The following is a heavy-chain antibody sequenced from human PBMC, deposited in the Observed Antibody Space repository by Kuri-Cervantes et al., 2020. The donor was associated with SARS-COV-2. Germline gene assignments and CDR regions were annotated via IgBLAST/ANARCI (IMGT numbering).Heavy chain of an antibody. D-gene: IGHD3/OR15-3a*01. CDR2: IYYGGST. J-gene: IGHJ4*02. CDR1: GFSVTSGSYY. V-gene: IGHV4-61*01. CDR3: ARGFWTGFLFDS. Sequence: SETLSLTCSVSGFSVTSGSYYWSWLRQSPGKGLEWIGYIYYGGSTTYHPALKSRVTISIDMTNNQFFLNLKGASAADTAVYYCARGFWTGFLFDSWGQGSLVTVSS.